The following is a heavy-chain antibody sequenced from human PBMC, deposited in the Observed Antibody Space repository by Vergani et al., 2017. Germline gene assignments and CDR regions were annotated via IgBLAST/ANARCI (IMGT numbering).Heavy chain of an antibody. D-gene: IGHD5-12*01. J-gene: IGHJ4*02. V-gene: IGHV4-39*01. CDR2: IYYSGST. CDR3: ARLESSHSGYDASSGFDY. Sequence: QLQLQESGPGLVKPSETLSLTCTVSGGSISSSSYYWGWIRQPPGKGLEWIGSIYYSGSTYYNPSLKSRVTISVDTSKNQFSLKLSSVTAADTAVYYCARLESSHSGYDASSGFDYWGQGTLVTVSS. CDR1: GGSISSSSYY.